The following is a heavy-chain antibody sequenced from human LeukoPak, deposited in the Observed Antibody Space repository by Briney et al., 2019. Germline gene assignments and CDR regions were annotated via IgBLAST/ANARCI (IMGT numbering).Heavy chain of an antibody. CDR1: GGSFSGFY. CDR2: INYTGST. V-gene: IGHV4-34*01. D-gene: IGHD6-25*01. J-gene: IGHJ5*02. CDR3: ARVAGYLPTRWFDP. Sequence: AETLSLTCAVYGGSFSGFYWSWIRHVPGKGLEWIGEINYTGSTSYNPSLKSRVTISVDTSQNQFFLLLTSVTAADTAVYYCARVAGYLPTRWFDPWGQGTHVTVSS.